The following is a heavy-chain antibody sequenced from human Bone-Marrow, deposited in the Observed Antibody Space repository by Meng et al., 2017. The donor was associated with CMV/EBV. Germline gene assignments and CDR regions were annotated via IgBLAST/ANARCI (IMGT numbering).Heavy chain of an antibody. CDR3: ARLCSTSCYTDAFDI. Sequence: GESLKISCAASGFTFSSYAMSWVRQAPGKGLEWVSAISGSGGSTYYADSVKGRFTISRDNSKNTLYLQMNSLRAEDTAVYYCARLCSTSCYTDAFDIWGQGTMVTVSS. CDR2: ISGSGGST. J-gene: IGHJ3*02. V-gene: IGHV3-23*01. D-gene: IGHD2-2*02. CDR1: GFTFSSYA.